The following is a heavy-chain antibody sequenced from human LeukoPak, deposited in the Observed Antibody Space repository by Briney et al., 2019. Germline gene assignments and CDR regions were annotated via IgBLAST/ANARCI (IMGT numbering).Heavy chain of an antibody. CDR2: INPSGGST. D-gene: IGHD3-22*01. V-gene: IGHV1-46*01. CDR1: GYTFTSYY. CDR3: ARVGYDSSGFYFLFDY. Sequence: ASVTVSCKASGYTFTSYYMHWVREAPGQGREWMGIINPSGGSTNYAQKFQGRVTMTRDTSTSTVYMELSSLRSEDTAVYHCARVGYDSSGFYFLFDYWGQGTLVTVSS. J-gene: IGHJ4*02.